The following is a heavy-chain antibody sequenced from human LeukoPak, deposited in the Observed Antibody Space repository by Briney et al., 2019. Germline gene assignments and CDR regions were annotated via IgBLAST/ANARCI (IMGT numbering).Heavy chain of an antibody. J-gene: IGHJ4*02. CDR1: GFTFSSYA. D-gene: IGHD2-2*01. Sequence: GSLRLSCAASGFTFSSYAMSWVRQAPGKGLEWVSAISGSGGSTYYADSVKGRFTISRDNSKNTLYLQMNSLRAEDTAVYYCAKHIHIVVVPAAIYDYWGQGTLVTVSS. V-gene: IGHV3-23*01. CDR2: ISGSGGST. CDR3: AKHIHIVVVPAAIYDY.